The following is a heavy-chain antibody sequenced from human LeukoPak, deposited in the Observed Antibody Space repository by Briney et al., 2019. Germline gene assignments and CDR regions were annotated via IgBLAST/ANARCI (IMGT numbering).Heavy chain of an antibody. CDR3: ARLRSGYHDY. CDR2: IYYSGST. V-gene: IGHV4-39*01. J-gene: IGHJ4*02. D-gene: IGHD3-3*01. CDR1: GGSISRSSSYY. Sequence: SETLSLTCTVSGGSISRSSSYYWGWTRTTPGKGLEWIGSIYYSGSTYYNPSLKSRVTISVDTSKNQFSLKLSSVTAADTAVYYCARLRSGYHDYWGQGTLVTVSS.